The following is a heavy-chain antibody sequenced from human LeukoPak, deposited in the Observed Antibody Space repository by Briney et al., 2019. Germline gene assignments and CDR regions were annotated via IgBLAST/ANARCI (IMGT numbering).Heavy chain of an antibody. D-gene: IGHD1-14*01. Sequence: GGSLRLSCAASGFTFSNYAMHWVRQALGKGLEWVAFIRHDGSDIYYADSVKGRFTISRDNSKDTLYFQMNSLIYDDTAVYYCAKTGFQWGEYFYYMDVWGKGTTVTVSS. CDR2: IRHDGSDI. CDR1: GFTFSNYA. V-gene: IGHV3-30*02. J-gene: IGHJ6*03. CDR3: AKTGFQWGEYFYYMDV.